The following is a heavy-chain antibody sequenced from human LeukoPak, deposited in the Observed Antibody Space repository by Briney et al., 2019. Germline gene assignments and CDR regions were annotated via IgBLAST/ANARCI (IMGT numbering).Heavy chain of an antibody. CDR1: GFTFSNYA. V-gene: IGHV3-30*04. CDR3: AKKYGTGSYQPPDH. J-gene: IGHJ5*02. D-gene: IGHD3-10*01. Sequence: PGGSLRLSCAASGFTFSNYAMYWVRQAPGKGLEWVAITSFDGGDKYYADSVKGRFTISRDNSKNTLYLQMNSLRAEDTAIYYCAKKYGTGSYQPPDHWGQGTLATVSS. CDR2: TSFDGGDK.